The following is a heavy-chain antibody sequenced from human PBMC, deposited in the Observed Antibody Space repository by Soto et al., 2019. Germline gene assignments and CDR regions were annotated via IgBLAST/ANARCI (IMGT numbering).Heavy chain of an antibody. Sequence: QVQLVESGGGLVKPGGSLRLSCAASGFTFSDYNMNWIRQAPGKGLEWVSYISSSGSSTSYVDSVKGRFTVSRDNAKNSLYLQMNSLRAEDTAVYYCAGYLGATTHASERKRAFDYWGQGTLVTVSS. CDR2: ISSSGSST. CDR1: GFTFSDYN. J-gene: IGHJ4*02. D-gene: IGHD1-26*01. V-gene: IGHV3-11*05. CDR3: AGYLGATTHASERKRAFDY.